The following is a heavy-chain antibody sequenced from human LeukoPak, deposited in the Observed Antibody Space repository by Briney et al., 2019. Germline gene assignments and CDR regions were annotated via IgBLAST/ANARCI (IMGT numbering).Heavy chain of an antibody. V-gene: IGHV3-49*03. D-gene: IGHD6-19*01. CDR3: TRGALSSGLYYYDY. CDR1: GFTFGDYA. J-gene: IGHJ4*02. Sequence: GGSLRLSCTASGFTFGDYAMSWFRQAPGKGLEWVGFIRSKAYGGTTEYAASVKGRFTISRDDSKCIAYLQMNSLKTEDTSLHYCTRGALSSGLYYYDYWGQGTLVTVSS. CDR2: IRSKAYGGTT.